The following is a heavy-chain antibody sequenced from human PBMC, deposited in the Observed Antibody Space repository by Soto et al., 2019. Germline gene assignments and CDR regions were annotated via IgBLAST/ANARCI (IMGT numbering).Heavy chain of an antibody. CDR3: ACPHISASYVPFDY. Sequence: SETLSLTCTVSGASISSYYWSWIRQPPGKGLEWIGYIYDRGSTNYNPSLESRVTMSVDTSRNQFSLRLSSVTAADTAVYFCACPHISASYVPFDYWGQGTLVTVSS. CDR1: GASISSYY. CDR2: IYDRGST. V-gene: IGHV4-59*01. J-gene: IGHJ4*02. D-gene: IGHD6-25*01.